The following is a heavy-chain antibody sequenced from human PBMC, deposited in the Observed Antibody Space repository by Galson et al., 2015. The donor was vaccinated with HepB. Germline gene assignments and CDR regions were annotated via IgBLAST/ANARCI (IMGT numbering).Heavy chain of an antibody. J-gene: IGHJ4*02. CDR1: GFTFSDYY. CDR2: ISSSSTYI. Sequence: SLRLSCAASGFTFSDYYMSWIRQAPGKGLEWLSSISSSSTYIYYADSVKGRFTVSRDNAESSLYLQMNSLRAEDTAVYYCARYQLPSLLSALDYWGQGTLVTVSS. CDR3: ARYQLPSLLSALDY. V-gene: IGHV3-11*06.